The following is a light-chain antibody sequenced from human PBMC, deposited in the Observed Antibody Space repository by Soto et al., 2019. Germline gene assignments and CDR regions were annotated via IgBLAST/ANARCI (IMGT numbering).Light chain of an antibody. Sequence: IVMTQSPATLSVSPGERATLSCRASQSIATNLAWFQQKPGQAPRLLIYGASTRATGVPARFSGSGSGTVFTLTIGSLQSEDFAVYFCQQYDNWPPWTFGQGTKVDIK. CDR3: QQYDNWPPWT. V-gene: IGKV3-15*01. J-gene: IGKJ1*01. CDR1: QSIATN. CDR2: GAS.